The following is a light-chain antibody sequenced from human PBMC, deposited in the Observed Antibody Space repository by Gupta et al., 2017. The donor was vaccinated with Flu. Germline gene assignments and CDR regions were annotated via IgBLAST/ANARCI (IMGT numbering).Light chain of an antibody. Sequence: DIQMTQSPSSLSASVGDRVTITCRASQNISNYLNWYQQKPGKAPKLLIYAASSLQSGVPSRFSGSGSGTEITLTISRLQHEDFATYYCQQSDSTPRTFGQGTKLEI. V-gene: IGKV1-39*01. CDR2: AAS. CDR3: QQSDSTPRT. J-gene: IGKJ2*01. CDR1: QNISNY.